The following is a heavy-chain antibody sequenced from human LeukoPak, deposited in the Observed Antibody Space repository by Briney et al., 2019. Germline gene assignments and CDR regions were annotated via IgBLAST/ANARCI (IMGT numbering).Heavy chain of an antibody. Sequence: ASVKVSCKASGYTFTGYYMHWVRQAPGQGLEWMGWINPNSGGTNYAQKLQGRVTMTRDTSISTAYMELSRLRSDDTAVYYCARDLGCQLLYFGYWGQGTLVTVSS. CDR3: ARDLGCQLLYFGY. CDR2: INPNSGGT. D-gene: IGHD2-2*01. CDR1: GYTFTGYY. J-gene: IGHJ4*02. V-gene: IGHV1-2*02.